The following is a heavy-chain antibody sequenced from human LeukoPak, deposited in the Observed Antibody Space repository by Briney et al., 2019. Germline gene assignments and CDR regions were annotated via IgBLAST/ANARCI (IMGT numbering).Heavy chain of an antibody. CDR1: GGTFSSYA. J-gene: IGHJ3*02. CDR2: IDPNSGGT. CDR3: ARYYYDSSGPDI. D-gene: IGHD3-22*01. Sequence: GASVKVSCKASGGTFSSYAISWVRQAPGQGLEWMGWIDPNSGGTNYAQKFQGRVTMTRDTSISTAYMELSRLRSDDTTVYYCARYYYDSSGPDIWGQGTMVTVSS. V-gene: IGHV1-2*02.